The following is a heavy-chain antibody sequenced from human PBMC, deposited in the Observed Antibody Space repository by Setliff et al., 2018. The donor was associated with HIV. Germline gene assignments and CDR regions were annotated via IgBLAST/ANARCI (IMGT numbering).Heavy chain of an antibody. CDR2: IYSGGST. D-gene: IGHD3-22*01. J-gene: IGHJ3*02. CDR1: GFTVSSNY. Sequence: GGSLRLSCAASGFTVSSNYMSWVRQAPGKGLEWVSVIYSGGSTYYADSVKSRFTISRHNSKNTLYLQMNSLRAEDTAVYYCARDGNDSGGYYYFGGAFDIWGQGTMVTVSS. CDR3: ARDGNDSGGYYYFGGAFDI. V-gene: IGHV3-53*04.